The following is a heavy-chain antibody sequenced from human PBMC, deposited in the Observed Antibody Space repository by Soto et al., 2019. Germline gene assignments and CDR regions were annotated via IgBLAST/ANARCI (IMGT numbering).Heavy chain of an antibody. J-gene: IGHJ4*02. Sequence: QVQLVESGGGVVQPGRSLRLSCAASGFTFSSYGMHWVRQAPGKGLEWVAVIWYDGSNKYYADSVKGRFTISRDNSKNTLNLQMNSRRAEDTAVYYCARGAGGGTVPATPGFDYWGQGTLVTVSS. V-gene: IGHV3-33*01. D-gene: IGHD2-2*01. CDR2: IWYDGSNK. CDR1: GFTFSSYG. CDR3: ARGAGGGTVPATPGFDY.